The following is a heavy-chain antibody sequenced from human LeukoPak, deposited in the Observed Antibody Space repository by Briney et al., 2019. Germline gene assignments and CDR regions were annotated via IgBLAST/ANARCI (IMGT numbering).Heavy chain of an antibody. J-gene: IGHJ3*02. V-gene: IGHV1-58*01. CDR2: VVVGSGTT. D-gene: IGHD3-22*01. CDR3: AADRDSSGHDVFDI. CDR1: GFTFSRSA. Sequence: SVKVSCKASGFTFSRSALQWVRQAHGQRPEWIGWVVVGSGTTNYAQKLQERVTITRDMSTSMAYMELSSLRFEDTAVYYCAADRDSSGHDVFDIWGQGTLVTVSS.